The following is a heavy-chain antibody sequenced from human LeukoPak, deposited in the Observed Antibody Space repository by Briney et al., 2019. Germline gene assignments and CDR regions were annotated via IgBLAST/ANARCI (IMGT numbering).Heavy chain of an antibody. V-gene: IGHV4-39*01. CDR3: ARHTLDRSGYYWDYFDY. Sequence: PSETLSLTCTVSGGSISSRSYYWGWVRQPPGKGLEWIGSLYHSGSTYYNPSLKSRVSISVDTSKNQFSLKVTPVTAADTAVYYCARHTLDRSGYYWDYFDYWGQGTLVTVSS. CDR2: LYHSGST. D-gene: IGHD3-22*01. CDR1: GGSISSRSYY. J-gene: IGHJ4*02.